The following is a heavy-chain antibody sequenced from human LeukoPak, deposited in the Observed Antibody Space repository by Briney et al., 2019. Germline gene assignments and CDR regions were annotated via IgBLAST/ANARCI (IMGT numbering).Heavy chain of an antibody. CDR3: ARDSHYYYGSGSPDY. D-gene: IGHD3-10*01. V-gene: IGHV3-33*01. J-gene: IGHJ4*02. CDR2: IWYDGSNK. Sequence: PGGSLRLSCAASGFTFSSYGMHWVRQAPGKGLEWVAVIWYDGSNKYYADSVKGRFTISRDNSKNTLYLQMNSLRAEDTAVYYCARDSHYYYGSGSPDYWGQGTLVTVSS. CDR1: GFTFSSYG.